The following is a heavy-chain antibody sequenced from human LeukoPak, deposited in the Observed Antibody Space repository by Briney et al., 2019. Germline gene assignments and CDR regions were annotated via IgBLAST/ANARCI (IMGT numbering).Heavy chain of an antibody. CDR1: GFTFSSYA. J-gene: IGHJ4*02. Sequence: GGSLRLSCAASGFTFSSYAMSWVRQAPGKGLEWVSAISGSGGSAYYADSVKGRFTISRDNSKNTLYLQMSSLRAEDTAVYYCAKDRGRYYDSSGYYWGYYFDSWGQGILVTVST. CDR3: AKDRGRYYDSSGYYWGYYFDS. V-gene: IGHV3-23*01. CDR2: ISGSGGSA. D-gene: IGHD3-22*01.